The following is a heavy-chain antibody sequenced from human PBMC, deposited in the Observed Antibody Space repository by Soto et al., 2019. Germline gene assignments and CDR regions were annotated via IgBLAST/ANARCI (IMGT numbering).Heavy chain of an antibody. CDR1: GGSFSGYY. D-gene: IGHD2-15*01. CDR3: TTGGIVVVAATLNPYYYGMDV. Sequence: ETLSLTCAVYGGSFSGYYWSWIRQPPGKGLEWVGRIKSKTDGGTTDCAAPVKGRFTISRDDSKNTLYLQMNSLKTEDTTVYYCTTGGIVVVAATLNPYYYGMDVWGQGTTVTVSS. J-gene: IGHJ6*02. V-gene: IGHV3-15*07. CDR2: IKSKTDGGTT.